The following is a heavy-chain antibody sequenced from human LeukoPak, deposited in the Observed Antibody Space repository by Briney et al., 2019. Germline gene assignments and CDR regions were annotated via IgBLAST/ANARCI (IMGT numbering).Heavy chain of an antibody. CDR1: GFTFSSYS. Sequence: PGGSLRLSCAASGFTFSSYSMNWVRQAPGKGLEWVSSISSSSYIYYADSVKGRFTISRDNAKNSLYLQMNSLRAEDTAVYYCARIPLCGGDCYLIDYWGQGTLVTVSS. V-gene: IGHV3-21*01. CDR2: ISSSSYI. CDR3: ARIPLCGGDCYLIDY. D-gene: IGHD2-21*02. J-gene: IGHJ4*02.